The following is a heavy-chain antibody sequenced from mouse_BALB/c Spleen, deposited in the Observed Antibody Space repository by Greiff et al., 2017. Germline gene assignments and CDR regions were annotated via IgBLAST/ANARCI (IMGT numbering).Heavy chain of an antibody. V-gene: IGHV5-17*02. CDR2: ISSGSSTI. CDR3: AREGIGPMITNYAMDY. Sequence: EVQLVESGGGLVQPGGSRKLSCAASGFTFSSFGMHWVRQAPEKGLEWVAYISSGSSTIYYADTVKGRFTISRDNPKNTLFLQMTSLRSEDTAMYYCAREGIGPMITNYAMDYWGQGTSVTVSS. D-gene: IGHD2-4*01. J-gene: IGHJ4*01. CDR1: GFTFSSFG.